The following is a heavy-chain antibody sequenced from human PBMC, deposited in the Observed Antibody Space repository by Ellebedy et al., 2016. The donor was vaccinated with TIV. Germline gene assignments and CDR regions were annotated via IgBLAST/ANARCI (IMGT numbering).Heavy chain of an antibody. D-gene: IGHD1-14*01. J-gene: IGHJ4*02. CDR2: ISRSSTYI. CDR1: GFTFSSYS. V-gene: IGHV3-21*01. Sequence: GGSLRLSCAASGFTFSSYSMNWVRQAPGKGLEWVSSISRSSTYIYYADSVKGRFATSRDNAKNSLYLQMNSLRGEDTVVYYCAKDTGSGFVWGRGALVTVSS. CDR3: AKDTGSGFV.